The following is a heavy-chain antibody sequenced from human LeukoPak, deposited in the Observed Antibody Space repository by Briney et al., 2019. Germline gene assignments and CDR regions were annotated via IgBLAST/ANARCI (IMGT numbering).Heavy chain of an antibody. CDR3: AREGDWYYYYYGMDV. D-gene: IGHD3/OR15-3a*01. V-gene: IGHV1-18*01. CDR1: GYTFTSYG. Sequence: ASVKVSCKASGYTFTSYGISWVRQAPGQGLEWMGWISAYNGNTNYAQKLQGRVTMTTDTSTSTAYMELRSLRSDDTAVYYCAREGDWYYYYYGMDVWGQGTTVTVSS. J-gene: IGHJ6*02. CDR2: ISAYNGNT.